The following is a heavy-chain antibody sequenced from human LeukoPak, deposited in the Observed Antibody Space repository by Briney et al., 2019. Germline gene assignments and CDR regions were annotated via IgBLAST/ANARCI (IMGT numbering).Heavy chain of an antibody. CDR1: GFTVSSNY. J-gene: IGHJ4*02. Sequence: GGSLRLSCAASGFTVSSNYMSWVRQAPGKGLEWVSVIYSGGSTYYADSVKGRFTISRDNSKNTLYLQMNSLRAEDTAVYYCASADSVLRYFDWSAPTFDYWGQGTLVTVSS. V-gene: IGHV3-66*01. CDR2: IYSGGST. CDR3: ASADSVLRYFDWSAPTFDY. D-gene: IGHD3-9*01.